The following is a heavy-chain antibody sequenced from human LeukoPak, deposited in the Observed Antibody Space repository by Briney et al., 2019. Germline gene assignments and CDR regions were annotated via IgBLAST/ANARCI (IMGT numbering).Heavy chain of an antibody. CDR3: ARGPGYYYYYYMDV. V-gene: IGHV4-59*12. CDR2: IYYSGST. Sequence: SETLSLTCTVSGGSISSYYWSWIRQPPGKGLEWIGYIYYSGSTNYNPSLKSRVTISVDTSKKQFSLKLSSVTAADTAVYYCARGPGYYYYYYMDVWGKGTTVTVSS. J-gene: IGHJ6*03. CDR1: GGSISSYY.